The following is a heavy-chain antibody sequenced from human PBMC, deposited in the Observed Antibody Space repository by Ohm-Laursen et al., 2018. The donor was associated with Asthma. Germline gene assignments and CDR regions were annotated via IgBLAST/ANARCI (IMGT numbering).Heavy chain of an antibody. CDR1: GFTVSSNY. V-gene: IGHV3-53*01. CDR2: IYSGGST. D-gene: IGHD2-21*02. CDR3: ARSKVTKYYYYYYGMDV. Sequence: SLRLSCTASGFTVSSNYMSWVRQAPGKGLEWVSVIYSGGSTYYADSVKGRFTISRDSSKNTLYLQMNSLRAEDTAVYYCARSKVTKYYYYYYGMDVWGQGTTVTVSS. J-gene: IGHJ6*02.